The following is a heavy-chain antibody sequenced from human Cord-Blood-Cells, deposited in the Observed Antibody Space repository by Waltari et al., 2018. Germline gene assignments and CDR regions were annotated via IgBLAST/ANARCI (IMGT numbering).Heavy chain of an antibody. J-gene: IGHJ6*02. CDR1: GFTFSSYG. D-gene: IGHD3-3*01. Sequence: QVQLVESGGGVVQPGRSLRLSCAASGFTFSSYGMHWVRQAPGKGLEWVAVIWYDGSNKYYADSVKGRFTISRDNSKNTLYLQINSLRAEDTAVYYCARDVNGVTIFGVVTPVGMDVWGQGTTVTVSS. V-gene: IGHV3-33*01. CDR2: IWYDGSNK. CDR3: ARDVNGVTIFGVVTPVGMDV.